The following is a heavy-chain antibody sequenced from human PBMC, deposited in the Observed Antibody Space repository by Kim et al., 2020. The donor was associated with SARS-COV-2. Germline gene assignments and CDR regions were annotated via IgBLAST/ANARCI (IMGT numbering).Heavy chain of an antibody. CDR3: ARQHYVWAELGNWYFDL. D-gene: IGHD3-16*01. V-gene: IGHV4-59*08. J-gene: IGHJ2*01. Sequence: SETLSLTCTVSGGSISSYYWSWIRQPPGKGLEWIGYIYYSGSTNYNPSLKSRVTISVDTSKNQFSLKLSSVTAADTAVYYCARQHYVWAELGNWYFDLWGRGTLVTVSS. CDR1: GGSISSYY. CDR2: IYYSGST.